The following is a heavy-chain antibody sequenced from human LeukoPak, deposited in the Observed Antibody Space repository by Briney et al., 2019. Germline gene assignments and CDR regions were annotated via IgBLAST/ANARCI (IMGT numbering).Heavy chain of an antibody. CDR1: GFTFSSYS. D-gene: IGHD2-2*01. CDR2: ISSTSSYI. CDR3: ARLPGYCSSTSCYALDYYYYYMDV. Sequence: GGSLRLSCAASGFTFSSYSMNWVRQAPGKGLEWVSSISSTSSYIYYADSVKGRFTISRDNAKNSLYLQMNSLRAEDTAVYYCARLPGYCSSTSCYALDYYYYYMDVWGKGTTVTISS. J-gene: IGHJ6*03. V-gene: IGHV3-21*01.